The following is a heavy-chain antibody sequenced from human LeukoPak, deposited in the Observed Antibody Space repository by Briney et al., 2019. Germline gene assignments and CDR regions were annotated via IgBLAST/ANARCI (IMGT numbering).Heavy chain of an antibody. D-gene: IGHD3-10*01. V-gene: IGHV3-30*19. CDR1: GFTFSSFG. J-gene: IGHJ4*02. CDR3: ARASGDNYFDY. CDR2: ISYDGSIK. Sequence: GGSLRLSCAASGFTFSSFGMHWVRQAPGKGLEWVAFISYDGSIKYYADSVKGRFTISRDDSKNTLYLQMSGLRTEDTAVYYCARASGDNYFDYWGQGTLVTVSS.